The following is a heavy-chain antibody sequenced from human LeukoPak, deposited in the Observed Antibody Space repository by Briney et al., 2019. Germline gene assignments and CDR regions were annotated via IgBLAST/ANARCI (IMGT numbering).Heavy chain of an antibody. D-gene: IGHD2-15*01. CDR2: FDPEDGET. CDR3: ATSCSGGSCYSFGY. CDR1: GYTLTELS. Sequence: GASVKVSCKVSGYTLTELSMHWVRQAPGKGLEWMGGFDPEDGETIYAQKFQGRVTMTEDTSTDTAYMELSSLRPEDTAVYYCATSCSGGSCYSFGYWGQGTLVTVSS. V-gene: IGHV1-24*01. J-gene: IGHJ4*02.